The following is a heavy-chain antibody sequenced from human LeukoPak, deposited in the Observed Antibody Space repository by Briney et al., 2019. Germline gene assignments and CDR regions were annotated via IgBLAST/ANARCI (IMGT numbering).Heavy chain of an antibody. Sequence: ASVKVSCKASGYRFTGYYMHWVRQAPGQGLEWMGWINPNSGDTKYAQKFQGRVTMTRDTSISTAYMELSRLRSHDTAVYYCATQRGSYLWGTDFDYWGQGTLVTVSS. CDR2: INPNSGDT. CDR1: GYRFTGYY. CDR3: ATQRGSYLWGTDFDY. J-gene: IGHJ4*02. V-gene: IGHV1-2*02. D-gene: IGHD3-16*01.